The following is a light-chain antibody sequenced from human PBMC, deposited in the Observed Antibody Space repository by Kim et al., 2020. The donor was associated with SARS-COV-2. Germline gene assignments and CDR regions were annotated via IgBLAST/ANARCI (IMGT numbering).Light chain of an antibody. CDR1: QGIRND. CDR3: LQFHSYPRT. V-gene: IGKV1-17*01. Sequence: DIQMTQSPTSLSASVGDRVTITCRASQGIRNDLNWYQHKPGKAPKRLIYGADTLQSGVPSRFTGSGAGTEFTLTISSLQPEDFATYFCLQFHSYPRTFGGVTKVDIK. CDR2: GAD. J-gene: IGKJ4*01.